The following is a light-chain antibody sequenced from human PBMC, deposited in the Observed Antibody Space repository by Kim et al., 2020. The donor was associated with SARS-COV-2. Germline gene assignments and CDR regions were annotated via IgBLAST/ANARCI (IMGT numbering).Light chain of an antibody. V-gene: IGKV3-11*01. Sequence: ALGEIATLSCSASQSVGKSLAWFQQKPGQAPKLLIFETSNRDTGIPARFSGSGSGTGFSLTISSLEPEDFAVYYCQQRYDWPLTFGGGTKVDIK. J-gene: IGKJ4*01. CDR3: QQRYDWPLT. CDR2: ETS. CDR1: QSVGKS.